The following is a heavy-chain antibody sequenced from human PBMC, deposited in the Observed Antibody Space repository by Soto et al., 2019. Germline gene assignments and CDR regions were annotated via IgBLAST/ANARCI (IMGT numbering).Heavy chain of an antibody. V-gene: IGHV1-69*12. CDR2: IIPIFGTA. D-gene: IGHD4-17*01. CDR1: GGTFSSYA. Sequence: QVQLVQSGAEVKKPGSSVKVSCKASGGTFSSYAISWVRQAPGQGLEWMGGIIPIFGTANYAQKFQGRVTITADECTSTAYMELSSLRSEDTAVYYCARDNRGTVTTSRWFDPWGQGTLVTVSS. J-gene: IGHJ5*02. CDR3: ARDNRGTVTTSRWFDP.